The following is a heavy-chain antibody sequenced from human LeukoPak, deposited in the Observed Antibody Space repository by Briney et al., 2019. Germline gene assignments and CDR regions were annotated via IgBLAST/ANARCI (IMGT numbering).Heavy chain of an antibody. Sequence: GGSLRLSCAPSGFTFSSYEMNWVRQAPRKGLEWVSYISTSGSPIYYADSVKGRFTISRDNAKNFLFLQMKSLRAEDTAIYYCARDPLRVAGTGRFFDLWGRGTLVTVSS. CDR1: GFTFSSYE. CDR2: ISTSGSPI. J-gene: IGHJ2*01. D-gene: IGHD6-19*01. CDR3: ARDPLRVAGTGRFFDL. V-gene: IGHV3-48*03.